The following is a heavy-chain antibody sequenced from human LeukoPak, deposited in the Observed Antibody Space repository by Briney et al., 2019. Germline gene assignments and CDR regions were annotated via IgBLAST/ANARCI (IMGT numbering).Heavy chain of an antibody. CDR1: GYTFRSSG. CDR3: ARDRRWLSLSGHFDY. D-gene: IGHD3-22*01. V-gene: IGHV1-18*01. Sequence: ASVKVSCTASGYTFRSSGISWVRQAPGQGLEWMGWISAVNGDINYAQNFQGRVTMTTDTSTSTAYMELRSLTSDDTAVYYGARDRRWLSLSGHFDYWGQGTLVTVSS. CDR2: ISAVNGDI. J-gene: IGHJ4*02.